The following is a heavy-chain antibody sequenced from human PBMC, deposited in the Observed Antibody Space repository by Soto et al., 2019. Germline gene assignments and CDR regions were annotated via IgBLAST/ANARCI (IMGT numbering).Heavy chain of an antibody. Sequence: GASVKVSCKASGGTFSSYAISWVRQAPAQGLEWMGGIIPIFGTANYAQQFQGRVTITADEFTSTAYMELSSLRSEDTAVYYCARESTTVVTPWYFDYWGQGTLVTVSS. V-gene: IGHV1-69*13. J-gene: IGHJ4*02. CDR2: IIPIFGTA. D-gene: IGHD2-21*02. CDR1: GGTFSSYA. CDR3: ARESTTVVTPWYFDY.